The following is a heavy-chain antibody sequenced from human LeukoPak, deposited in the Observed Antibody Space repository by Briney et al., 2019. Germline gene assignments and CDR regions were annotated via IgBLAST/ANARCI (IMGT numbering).Heavy chain of an antibody. V-gene: IGHV3-53*01. J-gene: IGHJ3*02. Sequence: GGSLRLSCAASGFTVSNSHMSWVRQAPGRGLEFVSIIYTGGSTHYVDSVKGRFTISRDNSKNTLDLQMSSLRAEDTAVYYCVNAQLQGAFDMWGQGTMVTVSS. CDR3: VNAQLQGAFDM. D-gene: IGHD5-24*01. CDR1: GFTVSNSH. CDR2: IYTGGST.